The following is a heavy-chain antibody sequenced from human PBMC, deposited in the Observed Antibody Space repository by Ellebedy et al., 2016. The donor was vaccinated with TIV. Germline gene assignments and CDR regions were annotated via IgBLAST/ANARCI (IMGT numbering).Heavy chain of an antibody. Sequence: GESLKISXVASGFTFSSYGMHWVRQAPGKGLEWVAVIWFDGSNKYYADSVKGRFTISRDNSKNTLYLQMNSLRAEDTSVYYCARDLAPSFWSGFLDYGLDVWGQGTTVTVSS. CDR3: ARDLAPSFWSGFLDYGLDV. J-gene: IGHJ6*02. V-gene: IGHV3-33*01. CDR2: IWFDGSNK. D-gene: IGHD3-3*01. CDR1: GFTFSSYG.